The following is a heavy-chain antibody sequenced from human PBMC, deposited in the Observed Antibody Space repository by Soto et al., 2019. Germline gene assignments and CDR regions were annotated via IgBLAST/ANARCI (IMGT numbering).Heavy chain of an antibody. Sequence: GGSLRLSCAASGFTFSSYAMSWVRQAPGKGLEWVSAISGSGGSTYYADSVKGRFTISRDNSKNTLYLQMNSLRDEDTAVYYCAKGVFGGYDGNWFDPWGQGTLVTVSS. CDR2: ISGSGGST. D-gene: IGHD5-12*01. V-gene: IGHV3-23*01. J-gene: IGHJ5*02. CDR3: AKGVFGGYDGNWFDP. CDR1: GFTFSSYA.